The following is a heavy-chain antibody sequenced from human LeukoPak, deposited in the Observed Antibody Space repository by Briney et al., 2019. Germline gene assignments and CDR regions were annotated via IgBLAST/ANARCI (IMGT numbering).Heavy chain of an antibody. J-gene: IGHJ4*02. V-gene: IGHV3-30*02. CDR3: ARGAHKRDDYGGFFDY. CDR1: GFTFSSYG. Sequence: GGSLRLSCAASGFTFSSYGIHWVRQAPGKGLEWVAFIRYDGSNKYYADSVKDRFTISRDNSKNTLYLQMNSLRAEDTAVYYCARGAHKRDDYGGFFDYWGQGTLVTVSS. D-gene: IGHD4-23*01. CDR2: IRYDGSNK.